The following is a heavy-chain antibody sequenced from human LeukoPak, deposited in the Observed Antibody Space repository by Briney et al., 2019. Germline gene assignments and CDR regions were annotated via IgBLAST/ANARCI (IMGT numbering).Heavy chain of an antibody. CDR3: ARPQDFGLTGMNAFDI. Sequence: GESLKISCKGSGYSFNTYWIGWVRRMPGKGLEWMGIIYLGESDTKYSPSFQGQVTISADKSISTAYLQWSSLKASDTAMYYCARPQDFGLTGMNAFDIWGQGTMVTVSS. CDR2: IYLGESDT. CDR1: GYSFNTYW. D-gene: IGHD7-27*01. J-gene: IGHJ3*02. V-gene: IGHV5-51*01.